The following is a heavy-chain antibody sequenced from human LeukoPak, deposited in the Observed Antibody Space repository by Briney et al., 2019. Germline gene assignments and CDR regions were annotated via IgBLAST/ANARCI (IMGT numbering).Heavy chain of an antibody. Sequence: GASVKVSCKASGYTFTSYAMNWVRQAPGQGLEWMGWINTNTGNPTYAQGFTGRFVFSLDTSVSTAYLQISSLKAEDTAVYYCARLGVSSGWYSSNRGAFDIWGQGTMVTVSS. CDR2: INTNTGNP. V-gene: IGHV7-4-1*02. J-gene: IGHJ3*02. CDR3: ARLGVSSGWYSSNRGAFDI. D-gene: IGHD6-19*01. CDR1: GYTFTSYA.